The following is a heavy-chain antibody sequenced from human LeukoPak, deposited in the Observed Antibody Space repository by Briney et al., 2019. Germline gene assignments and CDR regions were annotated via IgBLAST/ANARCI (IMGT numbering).Heavy chain of an antibody. V-gene: IGHV4-59*01. J-gene: IGHJ4*02. CDR3: ARGRGATVDY. CDR2: IYYSGST. D-gene: IGHD1-26*01. Sequence: PSETLSLTCTVSGGSISSYYWSWIRQPPGKGLEWIGYIYYSGSTNYNPSLKSRVTISVDTSKNQFSPKLSSVTAADTAVYYCARGRGATVDYWGQGTLVTVSS. CDR1: GGSISSYY.